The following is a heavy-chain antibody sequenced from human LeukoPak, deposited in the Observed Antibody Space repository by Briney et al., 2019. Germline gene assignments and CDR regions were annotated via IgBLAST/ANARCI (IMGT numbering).Heavy chain of an antibody. J-gene: IGHJ4*02. Sequence: SETLSLTCSVSGGSISSSSYYWGWIRQPPGKGLEWIGSIYYSGSTYYNPSLKSRVTISVDTSKNQFSLKLSSVTAADTAVYYCASVEMATIGEGFDYWGQGTLVTVSS. CDR1: GGSISSSSYY. CDR2: IYYSGST. CDR3: ASVEMATIGEGFDY. D-gene: IGHD5-24*01. V-gene: IGHV4-39*07.